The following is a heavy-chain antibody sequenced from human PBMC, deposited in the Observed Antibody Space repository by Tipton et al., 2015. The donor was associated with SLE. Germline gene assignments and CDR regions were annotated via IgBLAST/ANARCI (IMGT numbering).Heavy chain of an antibody. V-gene: IGHV4-31*03. CDR1: GGSMNIGVLY. Sequence: TLSLTCTVSGGSMNIGVLYWGWIRQHPGKGLEWIGYISYSGSTYYNPSLKSRITISVDTSQNQFSLKLSSVTAADTAVYYCARSGGGYWGQGTLVTVSS. J-gene: IGHJ4*02. D-gene: IGHD2-15*01. CDR2: ISYSGST. CDR3: ARSGGGY.